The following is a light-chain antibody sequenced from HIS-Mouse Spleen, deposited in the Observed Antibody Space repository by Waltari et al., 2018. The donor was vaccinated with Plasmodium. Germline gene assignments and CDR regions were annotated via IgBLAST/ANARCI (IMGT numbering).Light chain of an antibody. Sequence: SSELTQDPAVSVALGQPVRITCQGDSLRRYYASWYQQKPGQAPVLVIYGKNNRPPGIPDRFSGSSSGNTASLTITGAQAEDEADYYCNSRDSSGNHQVFGGGTKLTVL. CDR1: SLRRYY. CDR2: GKN. CDR3: NSRDSSGNHQV. J-gene: IGLJ3*02. V-gene: IGLV3-19*01.